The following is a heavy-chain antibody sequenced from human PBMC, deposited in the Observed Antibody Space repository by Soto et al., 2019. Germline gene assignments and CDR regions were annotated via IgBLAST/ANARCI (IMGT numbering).Heavy chain of an antibody. J-gene: IGHJ3*02. D-gene: IGHD6-6*01. CDR3: ARDSGIAARRRSAFDI. CDR1: GGSISSSNW. Sequence: QVQLQESGPGLVKPSGTLSLTCAVSGGSISSSNWWSWVRQPPGKGREWIGEIYHSGSTNYNPSLKCRVTRAVDKSKIQFSLKLSSVTAADTAVYYCARDSGIAARRRSAFDIWGQGTMVTVSS. V-gene: IGHV4-4*02. CDR2: IYHSGST.